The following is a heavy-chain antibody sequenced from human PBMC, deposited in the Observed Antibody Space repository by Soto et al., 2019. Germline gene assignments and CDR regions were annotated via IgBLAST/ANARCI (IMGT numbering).Heavy chain of an antibody. D-gene: IGHD3-9*01. CDR2: IYYSGST. CDR3: ARETRLAYYFDN. J-gene: IGHJ4*02. V-gene: IGHV4-30-4*01. Sequence: SETLSLTCRVSGGSISSADYYWSWIRQPPGKGLEWIGYIYYSGSTYYNPSLKSRVAISEDTSKNQLSLRLSSVTAADTAAYYCARETRLAYYFDNWGQGALVTVSS. CDR1: GGSISSADYY.